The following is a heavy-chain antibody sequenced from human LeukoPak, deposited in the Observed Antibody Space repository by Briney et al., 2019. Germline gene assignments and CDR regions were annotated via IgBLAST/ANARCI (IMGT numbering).Heavy chain of an antibody. V-gene: IGHV1-8*03. D-gene: IGHD6-13*01. CDR3: ARSVLVYSRSWYRGPRRYYYYMDV. J-gene: IGHJ6*03. Sequence: ASVKVSCKASGYTFTSYDINWVRQATGQGLEWMGWMNPNSGNTGYAQKFQGRVTITRNTSISTAYMELSSLRSEDTAVYYCARSVLVYSRSWYRGPRRYYYYMDVWGKGTTVTVSS. CDR1: GYTFTSYD. CDR2: MNPNSGNT.